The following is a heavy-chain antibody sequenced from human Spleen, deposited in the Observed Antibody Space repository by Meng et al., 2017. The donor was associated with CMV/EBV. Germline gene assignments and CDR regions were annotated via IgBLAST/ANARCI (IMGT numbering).Heavy chain of an antibody. D-gene: IGHD6-19*01. CDR3: ARGGRIAVAGFDY. Sequence: QVPLQQWGAGLLKPSETLSLTCAVYGESFSVYYWSWIRQPPGKGLEWIGEINHSGSTNYNPSLKSRVTISVDTSKNQFSLKLSSVTAADTAVYYCARGGRIAVAGFDYWGQGTLVTVSS. CDR1: GESFSVYY. V-gene: IGHV4-34*01. J-gene: IGHJ4*02. CDR2: INHSGST.